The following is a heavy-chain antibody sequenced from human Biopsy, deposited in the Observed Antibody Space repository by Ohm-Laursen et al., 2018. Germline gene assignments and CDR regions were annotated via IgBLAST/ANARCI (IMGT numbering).Heavy chain of an antibody. V-gene: IGHV3-30*18. Sequence: SLRLSCTASGFTFSHYGQHWVRQAPGKGLEWVAVISYVGSSKYYAYSVKCRFAVSRDDSNNALYLQMSSLRAEDTAVYYCAKDRYNYTPIGGFSMDVWGQGTTVTVSS. D-gene: IGHD5-18*01. CDR2: ISYVGSSK. CDR3: AKDRYNYTPIGGFSMDV. J-gene: IGHJ6*02. CDR1: GFTFSHYG.